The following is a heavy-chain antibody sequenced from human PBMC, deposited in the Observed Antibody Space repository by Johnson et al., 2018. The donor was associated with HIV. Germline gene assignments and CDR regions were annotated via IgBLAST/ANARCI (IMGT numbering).Heavy chain of an antibody. CDR2: IKQDGSEK. Sequence: MLLVESGGGLVQPGGSLRLSCAASGFTFSSSWMNWVRQAPGKGLEWVANIKQDGSEKYYVDSVKGRFTISRDNAEHSLYLQMNSLRDEDTAVYYCARGGRSFDIWGQGTVVTVSS. CDR3: ARGGRSFDI. J-gene: IGHJ3*02. V-gene: IGHV3-7*02. CDR1: GFTFSSSW.